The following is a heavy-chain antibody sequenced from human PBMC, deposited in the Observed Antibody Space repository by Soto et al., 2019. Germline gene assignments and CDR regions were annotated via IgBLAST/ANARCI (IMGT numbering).Heavy chain of an antibody. CDR1: AYNFTNYW. Sequence: GESLKISCKGSAYNFTNYWISWVRQMPGKGLEWMGRIDPSDSYTKYSPSFQGHVTISADKSINTAYLQWSSLKASDTAMYYCARKMTTVTNDAPDIWGQGTMVTVSS. CDR2: IDPSDSYT. J-gene: IGHJ3*02. CDR3: ARKMTTVTNDAPDI. D-gene: IGHD4-4*01. V-gene: IGHV5-10-1*01.